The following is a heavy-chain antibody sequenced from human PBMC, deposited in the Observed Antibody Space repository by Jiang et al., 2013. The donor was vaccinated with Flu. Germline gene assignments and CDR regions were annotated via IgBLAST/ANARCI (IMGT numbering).Heavy chain of an antibody. CDR2: SFYTGGT. D-gene: IGHD3-10*02. CDR3: ASRAVGPTTYVAFDI. V-gene: IGHV4-59*08. Sequence: PGLVKPSETLSLSCSVSGASIRSFYWSWIRQIPGKGLEWIGYSFYTGGTDYNPSLKGRVTFSIDTSRNQFSLKMTSVTASDTAVYYCASRAVGPTTYVAFDIWGQGTMVSVSS. CDR1: GASIRSFY. J-gene: IGHJ3*02.